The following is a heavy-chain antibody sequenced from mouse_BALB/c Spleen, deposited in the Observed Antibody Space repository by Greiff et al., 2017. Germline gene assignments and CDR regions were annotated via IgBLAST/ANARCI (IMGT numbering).Heavy chain of an antibody. Sequence: EVKLMESGGGLVKPGGSLKLSCAASGFTFSDYYMYWVRQTPEKRLEWVATISDGGSYTYYPDSVKGRFTISRDNAKNNLYLQMSSLKSEDTAMYYCARKYGNYRAMDYWGQGTSVTVSS. D-gene: IGHD2-10*02. J-gene: IGHJ4*01. CDR1: GFTFSDYY. CDR3: ARKYGNYRAMDY. V-gene: IGHV5-4*02. CDR2: ISDGGSYT.